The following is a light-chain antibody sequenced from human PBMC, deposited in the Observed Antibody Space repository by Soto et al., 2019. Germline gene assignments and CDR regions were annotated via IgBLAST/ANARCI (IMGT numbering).Light chain of an antibody. CDR3: QAYDSSLSGGVV. V-gene: IGLV1-40*01. J-gene: IGLJ2*01. CDR1: SSDLGAGFD. CDR2: GSR. Sequence: QSMLTQPPSVSGAPGQRVTISCTGASSDLGAGFDVHWYQQLPGTAPKLLIYGSRNRPSGVPDRFSGSKSGTSASLAITGLQAEDEGDYYCQAYDSSLSGGVVFGAGTKVTVL.